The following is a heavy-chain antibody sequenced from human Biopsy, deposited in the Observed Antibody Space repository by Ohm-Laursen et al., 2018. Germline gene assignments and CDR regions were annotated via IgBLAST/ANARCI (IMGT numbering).Heavy chain of an antibody. D-gene: IGHD1-1*01. CDR1: GGTFSSFG. Sequence: GSSVKVSCKVSGGTFSSFGISWVRQAPGQGLEWMGEINSMFGTTNYAQTFQGRATITADESTSTAYMEVSSLRSEDTAVYYCAKRGVERGRPLAYWGQGTLVTASS. V-gene: IGHV1-69*01. CDR2: INSMFGTT. J-gene: IGHJ4*02. CDR3: AKRGVERGRPLAY.